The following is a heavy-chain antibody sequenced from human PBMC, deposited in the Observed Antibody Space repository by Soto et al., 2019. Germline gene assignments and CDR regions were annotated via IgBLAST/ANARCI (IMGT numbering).Heavy chain of an antibody. V-gene: IGHV3-48*02. CDR1: GFSFSVYS. Sequence: DVQLVESGGGLVQPGGSLRLSCAASGFSFSVYSMNWVRQAPGKGLEWVSYINGRDGAINYVDSVKGRFTISIDNAKNSLYLQMNSLRDEDTAVYFCVRDHLWAFDYWGQGVLVTVSS. CDR3: VRDHLWAFDY. CDR2: INGRDGAI. D-gene: IGHD3-3*02. J-gene: IGHJ4*02.